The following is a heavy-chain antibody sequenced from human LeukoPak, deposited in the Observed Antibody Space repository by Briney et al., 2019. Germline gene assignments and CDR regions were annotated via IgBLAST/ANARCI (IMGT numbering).Heavy chain of an antibody. D-gene: IGHD3-10*01. CDR1: GFTFSNYW. J-gene: IGHJ4*02. CDR3: ARNRGGQQFDC. Sequence: GGSLRLSCAASGFTFSNYWIDWVRQAPGQGLEWVANINTDGSTTNYVESVRGRFTISRDNTRNSLSLQMNNLRDEDTAVYYCARNRGGQQFDCWGQGTLLTVSS. CDR2: INTDGSTT. V-gene: IGHV3-7*01.